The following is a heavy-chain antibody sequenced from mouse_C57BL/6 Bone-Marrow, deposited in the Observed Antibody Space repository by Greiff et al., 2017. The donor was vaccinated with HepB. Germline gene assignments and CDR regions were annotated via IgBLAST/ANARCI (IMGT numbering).Heavy chain of an antibody. V-gene: IGHV5-6*01. J-gene: IGHJ2*01. CDR2: ISSGGSYT. CDR3: ARQIYYDSDY. D-gene: IGHD2-4*01. Sequence: EVQLQQSGGDLVKPGGSLKLSCAASGFTFSSYGMSWVRQTPDKRLEWVATISSGGSYTYYPDSVKGRFTISRDNAKNTLYLQMSSLKSEDTAMYYCARQIYYDSDYWGQGTTLTVSS. CDR1: GFTFSSYG.